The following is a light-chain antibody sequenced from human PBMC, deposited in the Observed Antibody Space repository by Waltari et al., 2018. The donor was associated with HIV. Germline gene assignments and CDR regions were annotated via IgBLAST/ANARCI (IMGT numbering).Light chain of an antibody. V-gene: IGKV4-1*01. CDR1: RTVLFNSTNQNF. J-gene: IGKJ4*01. CDR3: QQYFTIGPG. CDR2: WAS. Sequence: DIVMTQSPDSLAVSLGARATVKSRSSRTVLFNSTNQNFLAWYQQKPGQSPKVLFYWASTRASGVPDRFTASGSGTDFSLTISGLQADDVAVYYCQQYFTIGPGFGGGTKLEIK.